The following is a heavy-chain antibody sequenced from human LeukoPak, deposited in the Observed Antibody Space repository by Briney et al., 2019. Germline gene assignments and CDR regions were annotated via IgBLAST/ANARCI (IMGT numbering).Heavy chain of an antibody. CDR3: ARGQLRYFDWLLFGGDWFDP. CDR1: GYSISSGYY. D-gene: IGHD3-9*01. V-gene: IGHV4-38-2*01. CDR2: IYHSGST. J-gene: IGHJ5*02. Sequence: SETLSLTCAVSGYSISSGYYWGWIRQPPGKGLEWIGSIYHSGSTYYNPSLKSRVTISVDTSKNQFSLTLSSVTAADTAVYYCARGQLRYFDWLLFGGDWFDPWGQGTLVTVSS.